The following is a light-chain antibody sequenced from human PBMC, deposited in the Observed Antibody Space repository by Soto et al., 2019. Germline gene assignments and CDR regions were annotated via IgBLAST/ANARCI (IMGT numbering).Light chain of an antibody. CDR1: QSVSSSY. Sequence: EIVLTQSPGTLSLSPGERATLSCRASQSVSSSYLAWYQQKPGQAPRLLIYGASSRATGIPDRFSGSGSGTDFTLIISRLEPEDFAVYYCQQYGRSPGYTFGQGTELEIK. J-gene: IGKJ2*01. CDR2: GAS. V-gene: IGKV3-20*01. CDR3: QQYGRSPGYT.